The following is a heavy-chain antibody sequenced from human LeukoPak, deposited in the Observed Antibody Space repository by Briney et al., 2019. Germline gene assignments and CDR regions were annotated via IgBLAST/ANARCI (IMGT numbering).Heavy chain of an antibody. V-gene: IGHV1-18*01. J-gene: IGHJ4*02. Sequence: GASVKVSCKASGYTFTSYGISWVRQAPGQGLEWVGWISAYNGNTNYAQKLQGRVTMTTDTSTSTAYMELRSLRSDDTAVYYCARSGDYYDSSGYYGAFDYWGQGTLVTVSS. CDR2: ISAYNGNT. CDR3: ARSGDYYDSSGYYGAFDY. D-gene: IGHD3-22*01. CDR1: GYTFTSYG.